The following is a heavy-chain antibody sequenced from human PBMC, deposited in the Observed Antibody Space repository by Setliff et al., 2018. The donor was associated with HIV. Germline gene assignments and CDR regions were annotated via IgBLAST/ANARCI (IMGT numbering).Heavy chain of an antibody. CDR3: ARGDFYDSSGYFTDAFDI. V-gene: IGHV3-20*04. CDR2: ISWNGKII. CDR1: GFTFGDYL. Sequence: GGSLRLSCATSGFTFGDYLMSWVRQVPGKGLEWVSGISWNGKIIGYGDSVRGRFTISRDDAKNSLYLQMNSLRAEDTAVYYCARGDFYDSSGYFTDAFDIWGQGTMVTVSS. D-gene: IGHD3-22*01. J-gene: IGHJ3*02.